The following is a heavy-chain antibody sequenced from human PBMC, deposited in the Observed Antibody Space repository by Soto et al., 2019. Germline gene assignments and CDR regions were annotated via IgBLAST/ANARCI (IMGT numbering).Heavy chain of an antibody. CDR1: GYPFTDYY. J-gene: IGHJ4*02. D-gene: IGHD6-6*01. CDR3: ARVQTSSSDFDY. Sequence: ASVKVSCKTSGYPFTDYYIHWVRQAPGQGLEWMGWINPNSGGTNYEQKFQDWVTMTWDTSISAAYMELSRLRSDDTAMYYGARVQTSSSDFDYWGQGTLVTVSS. CDR2: INPNSGGT. V-gene: IGHV1-2*04.